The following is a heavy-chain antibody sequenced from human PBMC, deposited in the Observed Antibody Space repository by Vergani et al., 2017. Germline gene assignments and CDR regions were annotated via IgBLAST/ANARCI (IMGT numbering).Heavy chain of an antibody. CDR2: IIPIFGTT. J-gene: IGHJ4*02. V-gene: IGHV1-69*18. Sequence: QVQLVQSGSELKKPGASVKVSCKASGYTFSNYAISWVRQAPGQGLEWMGRIIPIFGTTNYAQKFQGRVTITADESTSTAYMELSSLRSEDTAVYYCASRHEGVVDYWGQGTLVTVSS. CDR3: ASRHEGVVDY. D-gene: IGHD3-16*01. CDR1: GYTFSNYA.